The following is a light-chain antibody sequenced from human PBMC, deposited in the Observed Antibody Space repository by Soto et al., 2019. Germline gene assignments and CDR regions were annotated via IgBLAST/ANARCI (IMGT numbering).Light chain of an antibody. Sequence: QSALTQPASVSGSPGQSITISCTGTSSDVGGYNDVSWYQQHPGKAPKLMIYDVSNRPSEVSNRFSGSKSGNTASLTISGLKAEDEDDYYCSSYTSSSTWVFGGGTKLTFL. CDR3: SSYTSSSTWV. CDR2: DVS. V-gene: IGLV2-14*01. CDR1: SSDVGGYND. J-gene: IGLJ3*02.